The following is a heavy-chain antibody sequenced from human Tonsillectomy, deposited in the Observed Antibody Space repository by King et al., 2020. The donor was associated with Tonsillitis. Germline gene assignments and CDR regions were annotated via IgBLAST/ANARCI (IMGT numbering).Heavy chain of an antibody. CDR1: GFTFHDYA. CDR2: ITEFGGST. Sequence: VQLVESGGGVVQPGGSLRLSCVASGFTFHDYAIHWVRQAPGKALEWVSLITEFGGSTYYADSVEGRFTISRDNSRDSLFLQMNSLRTEDTALYYCVSSYWSGHSGSLGYWGQGTLVTVSS. V-gene: IGHV3-43*02. J-gene: IGHJ4*02. CDR3: VSSYWSGHSGSLGY. D-gene: IGHD3-3*01.